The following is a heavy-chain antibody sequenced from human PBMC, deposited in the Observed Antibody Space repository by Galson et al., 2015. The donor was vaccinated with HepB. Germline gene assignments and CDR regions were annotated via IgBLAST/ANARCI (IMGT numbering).Heavy chain of an antibody. D-gene: IGHD6-19*01. CDR2: INPNSGGT. V-gene: IGHV1-2*02. CDR1: EYTFTAYY. CDR3: AREPWYQGLYYFDY. J-gene: IGHJ4*02. Sequence: SVKVSCKASEYTFTAYYMHWVRQAPGQGLEWMGWINPNSGGTNYAQNFQGRVTMTRDTSISTAYMELSRLRSDDTAVYYCAREPWYQGLYYFDYWGQGTLVTVSS.